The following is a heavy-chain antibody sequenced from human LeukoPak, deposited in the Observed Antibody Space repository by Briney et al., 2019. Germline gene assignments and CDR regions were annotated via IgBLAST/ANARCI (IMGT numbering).Heavy chain of an antibody. CDR2: ISYDGSDK. J-gene: IGHJ4*02. CDR3: ARGSDTTAYSSLDY. CDR1: GFTFSNYA. Sequence: PGGSLRLSCAASGFTFSNYAMHWVRQAPGKGLEWVAVISYDGSDKYYADSVKGRFTISRDNSKNTLYLQMNSLRAEDTAVYYCARGSDTTAYSSLDYWGQGTLVTVSS. D-gene: IGHD3-22*01. V-gene: IGHV3-30-3*01.